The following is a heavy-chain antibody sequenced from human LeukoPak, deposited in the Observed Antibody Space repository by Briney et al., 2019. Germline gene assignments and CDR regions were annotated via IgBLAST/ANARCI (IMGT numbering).Heavy chain of an antibody. CDR3: ARGPHECSSTSCYTSYFDY. Sequence: GESLKISCKGSGYSFTSYWIGWVRQMPGKGLEWMGIIYPGDSDTRYSPSFQGQVTISADKSISTAYLQWSSLKALDTAMYYCARGPHECSSTSCYTSYFDYWGQGTLVTVSS. J-gene: IGHJ4*02. CDR2: IYPGDSDT. D-gene: IGHD2-2*02. CDR1: GYSFTSYW. V-gene: IGHV5-51*01.